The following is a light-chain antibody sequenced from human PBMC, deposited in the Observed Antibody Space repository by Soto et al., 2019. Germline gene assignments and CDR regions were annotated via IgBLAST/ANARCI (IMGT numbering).Light chain of an antibody. J-gene: IGKJ4*01. CDR2: DAS. Sequence: EIVLTQSPATLSLSPGERVTLSCRASQSVSSYLLWYQQKPGQTPRLLIYDASNRATGIPARFSGSGSGTDFPLTISSLQPEDFAVYYCQQRFNWPLSFGGGTKVEIK. CDR1: QSVSSY. V-gene: IGKV3-11*01. CDR3: QQRFNWPLS.